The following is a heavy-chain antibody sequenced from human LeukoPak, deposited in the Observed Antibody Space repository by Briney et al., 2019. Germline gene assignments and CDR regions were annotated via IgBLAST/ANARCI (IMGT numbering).Heavy chain of an antibody. J-gene: IGHJ3*02. CDR3: ARVWYDFWSGSLDAFDI. Sequence: GGSLRLSCAASGFTFSSYWMSWVRQAPGKGLEWVANIKQDGSEKYYVDSVKGRFTISRDNAKNSLYLQMNSLGAEDTAVYYCARVWYDFWSGSLDAFDIWGQGTMVTVSS. V-gene: IGHV3-7*01. CDR1: GFTFSSYW. D-gene: IGHD3-3*01. CDR2: IKQDGSEK.